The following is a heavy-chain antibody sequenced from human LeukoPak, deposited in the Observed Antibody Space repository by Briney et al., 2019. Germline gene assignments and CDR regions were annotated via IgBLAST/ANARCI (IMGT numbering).Heavy chain of an antibody. D-gene: IGHD3-10*01. V-gene: IGHV4-59*08. CDR1: GGSINTYY. CDR3: ARQYGSYNPFDY. CDR2: IYSSGST. J-gene: IGHJ4*02. Sequence: PSETLSLTCTVSGGSINTYYWSWIRQTPGKGLEWIGYIYSSGSTKYNPSLKSRVSISVDTSKNQFSLKLSSATAADTALYYCARQYGSYNPFDYWGQGTLVTVSS.